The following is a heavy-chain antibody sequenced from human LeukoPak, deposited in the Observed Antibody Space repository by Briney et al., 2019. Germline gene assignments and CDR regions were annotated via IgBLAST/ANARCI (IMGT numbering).Heavy chain of an antibody. CDR3: ARDLPYSNS. D-gene: IGHD6-13*01. V-gene: IGHV3-23*01. CDR2: IHGNGSPT. Sequence: PGGSLSLSCAASGFTFTAYAMNWVRQAPGKGLEWVSAIHGNGSPTYYADSVKGRFAISRDNSKNTLYLQMNSLRADDTAIYYCARDLPYSNSWGQGTLVTVSS. CDR1: GFTFTAYA. J-gene: IGHJ4*02.